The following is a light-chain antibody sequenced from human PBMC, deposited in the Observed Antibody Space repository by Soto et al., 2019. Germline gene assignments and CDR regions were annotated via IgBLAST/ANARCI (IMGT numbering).Light chain of an antibody. CDR1: HSVSSN. CDR2: GAS. J-gene: IGKJ5*01. CDR3: QQYEKWPPSIT. V-gene: IGKV3-15*01. Sequence: EIVMTQSPATLSVSPGERATLTCRASHSVSSNLAWYQQKPGQATRLLIYGASTRATGIPARFIGSGTGTDFTLTITSLEPEDSAVYYCQQYEKWPPSITFGQGTRLEIK.